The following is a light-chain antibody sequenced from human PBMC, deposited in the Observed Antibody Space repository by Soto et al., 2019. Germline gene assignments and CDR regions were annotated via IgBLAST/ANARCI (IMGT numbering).Light chain of an antibody. J-gene: IGKJ2*01. CDR1: QSLLYTDGNTY. CDR3: MQGTHWPRT. V-gene: IGKV2-30*01. CDR2: KVS. Sequence: DVVMTQSPLSLPVTLGQPASISCKSSQSLLYTDGNTYLHWFQQRPGQSPRRLIYKVSTRDSGVPDRVSGSGSGADFTLKISRVEADDVGVYYCMQGTHWPRTFGQGTKLEIK.